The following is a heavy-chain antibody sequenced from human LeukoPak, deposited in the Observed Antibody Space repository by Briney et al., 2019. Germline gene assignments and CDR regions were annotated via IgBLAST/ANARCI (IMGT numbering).Heavy chain of an antibody. Sequence: PGGSLRLSCAASGFTFSSYGMHWVRQAPGKGLEWVAVISYDGSNKYCADSVKGRFTISRDNSKNTLYLQMNSLRAEDTAVYYCAKDQGDGYNFIDYWGQGTLVTVSS. CDR2: ISYDGSNK. V-gene: IGHV3-30*18. D-gene: IGHD5-24*01. J-gene: IGHJ4*02. CDR1: GFTFSSYG. CDR3: AKDQGDGYNFIDY.